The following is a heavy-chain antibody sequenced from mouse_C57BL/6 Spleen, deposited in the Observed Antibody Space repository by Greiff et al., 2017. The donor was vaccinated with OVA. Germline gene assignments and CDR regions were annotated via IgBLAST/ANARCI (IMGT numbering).Heavy chain of an antibody. CDR1: GYTFTSYW. CDR3: ARTTVGRGAMDY. V-gene: IGHV1-55*01. D-gene: IGHD4-1*01. CDR2: IYPGSGST. J-gene: IGHJ4*01. Sequence: QVQLKESGAELVKPGASVKMSCKASGYTFTSYWITWVKQRPGQGLEWIGDIYPGSGSTNYNEKFKSKATLTVDTSSSTAYMQLSSLTSEDSAVYYCARTTVGRGAMDYWCQGTSVTVSS.